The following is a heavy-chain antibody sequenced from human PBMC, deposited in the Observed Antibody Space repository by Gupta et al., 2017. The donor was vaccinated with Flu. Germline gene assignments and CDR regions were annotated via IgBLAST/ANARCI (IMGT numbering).Heavy chain of an antibody. CDR3: AKGSVDTAPVNY. CDR2: ISYDGSNK. V-gene: IGHV3-30*18. D-gene: IGHD5-18*01. Sequence: VRQAPGKGLEWVAVISYDGSNKYYADSVKGRFTISRDNSKNTLYLQMNSLRAEDTAVYYCAKGSVDTAPVNYWGQGTLVTVSS. J-gene: IGHJ4*02.